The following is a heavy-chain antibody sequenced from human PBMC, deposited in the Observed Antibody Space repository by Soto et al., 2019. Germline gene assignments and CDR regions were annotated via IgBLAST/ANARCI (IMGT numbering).Heavy chain of an antibody. CDR1: GFTFSSYS. V-gene: IGHV3-21*06. CDR3: ARAYSGSSRAAFDY. Sequence: EVQLVESGGGLVKPGGSLRLSCAASGFTFSSYSMNWVRQAPGKGLEWVSSISSSSSYIYYADSVKGRFTISRDNAKNSLYLQMNSLRAEDTAVYYCARAYSGSSRAAFDYWGQGTLVTVSS. CDR2: ISSSSSYI. D-gene: IGHD1-26*01. J-gene: IGHJ4*02.